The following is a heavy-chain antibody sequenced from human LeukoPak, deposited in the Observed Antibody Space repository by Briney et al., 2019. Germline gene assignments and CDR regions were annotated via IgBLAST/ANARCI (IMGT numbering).Heavy chain of an antibody. CDR2: ISSSSSTI. J-gene: IGHJ4*02. D-gene: IGHD3-16*01. CDR1: GFTFSSYS. V-gene: IGHV3-48*01. CDR3: ARARSLGGFGY. Sequence: GGSLRLSCAASGFTFSSYSMNWVRQAPGKGLEGVSYISSSSSTIYYADSVKGRFTISRDSAKNARDAQMNSLRAEDTAVYYCARARSLGGFGYWGQGTLVTVSS.